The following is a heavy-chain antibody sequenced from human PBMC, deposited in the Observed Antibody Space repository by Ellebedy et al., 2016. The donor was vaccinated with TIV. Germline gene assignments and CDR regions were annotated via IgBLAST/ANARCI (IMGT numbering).Heavy chain of an antibody. D-gene: IGHD5-18*01. CDR1: GYTFTAYY. V-gene: IGHV1-2*02. CDR2: INPNSGGT. J-gene: IGHJ6*02. CDR3: ARERDASMASYYYYGMDV. Sequence: AASVKVSCKASGYTFTAYYMHWVRQAPGQGLEWMGWINPNSGGTNLPQKFQGRVTMTRDSSISTAYMELSRLRSDDTAVYYCARERDASMASYYYYGMDVWGQGTTVTVSS.